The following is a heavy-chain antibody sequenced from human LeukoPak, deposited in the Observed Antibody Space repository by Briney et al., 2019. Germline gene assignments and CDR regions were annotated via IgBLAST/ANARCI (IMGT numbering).Heavy chain of an antibody. J-gene: IGHJ4*02. Sequence: WGSLRLSCAASGFSFSSHWVHWVRQAPGKGLVWVSRISDDGSYTSNVDSVKGRFTISRDNVNNMLYLHMNSLRAEDTAVYYCASFGISWRASYWGQGTLVTVSS. CDR3: ASFGISWRASY. D-gene: IGHD2-21*01. CDR2: ISDDGSYT. V-gene: IGHV3-74*01. CDR1: GFSFSSHW.